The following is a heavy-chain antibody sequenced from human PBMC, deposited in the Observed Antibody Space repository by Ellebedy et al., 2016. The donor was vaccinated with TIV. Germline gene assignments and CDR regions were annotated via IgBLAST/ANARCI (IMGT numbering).Heavy chain of an antibody. J-gene: IGHJ4*02. CDR2: TYYKYKWSN. CDR3: ARAVVAGTKTPIVVDS. CDR1: GDTVSSYSAA. D-gene: IGHD2-15*01. Sequence: MPSETLSLTCAISGDTVSSYSAAWTWTRQSPSRGLEWLGRTYYKYKWSNDYAVSVKSRIIINPDTSKNEISLHLKSVTPEDTAVYYCARAVVAGTKTPIVVDSWGQGIRVTVSS. V-gene: IGHV6-1*01.